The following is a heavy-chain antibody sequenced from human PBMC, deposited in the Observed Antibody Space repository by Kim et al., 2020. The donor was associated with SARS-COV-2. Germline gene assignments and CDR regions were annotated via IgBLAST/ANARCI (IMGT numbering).Heavy chain of an antibody. Sequence: SETLSLTCTVSGGSISSYYWSWLRQPPGKGLEWIGYIYYSGSTNYNPSLKSRVTISVDTSKNQFSLKLSSVTAADTAVSYCACSGCPRHYFDYCGQGTLV. J-gene: IGHJ4*02. CDR3: ACSGCPRHYFDY. CDR2: IYYSGST. D-gene: IGHD6-19*01. CDR1: GGSISSYY. V-gene: IGHV4-59*01.